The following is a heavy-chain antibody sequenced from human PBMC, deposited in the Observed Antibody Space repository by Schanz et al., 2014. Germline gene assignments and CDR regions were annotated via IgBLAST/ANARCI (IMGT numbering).Heavy chain of an antibody. J-gene: IGHJ4*02. CDR2: ISGSGGST. Sequence: EVQLVESGGGLVQPGGSLRLSCAASGFTFSVYWMHWVRQPPGKGLEWVSAISGSGGSTYYADSVKGRFTISRDNSKTTLHLQMSSRRAEDTAVYYCAKDQGRGGGSCWYYWGQGALVTVSS. D-gene: IGHD2-15*01. V-gene: IGHV3-23*04. CDR1: GFTFSVYW. CDR3: AKDQGRGGGSCWYY.